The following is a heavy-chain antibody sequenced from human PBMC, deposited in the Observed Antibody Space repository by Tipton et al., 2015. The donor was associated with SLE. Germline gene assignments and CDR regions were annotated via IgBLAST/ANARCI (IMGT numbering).Heavy chain of an antibody. V-gene: IGHV4-59*01. CDR1: GGSISTYY. CDR2: IYYSGST. Sequence: TLSLTCSVSGGSISTYYWTWIRQPPGKGLEWIGYIYYSGSTNYNPSLKSRVTMPVDTSKNQFSLRLGSVTAADTAVYYCARVDDYYSSGYSAYYMDVWGTGTTVTVSS. J-gene: IGHJ6*03. CDR3: ARVDDYYSSGYSAYYMDV. D-gene: IGHD3-22*01.